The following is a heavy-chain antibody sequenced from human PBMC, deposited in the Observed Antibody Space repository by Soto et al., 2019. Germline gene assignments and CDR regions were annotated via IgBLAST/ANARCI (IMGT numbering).Heavy chain of an antibody. V-gene: IGHV4-59*01. CDR3: ARAGPPQYFDY. CDR2: IYYSGST. J-gene: IGHJ4*02. CDR1: GGSISSYY. Sequence: SETLSLTCTVSGGSISSYYWSWIRQPPGKGLEWIGYIYYSGSTNYNPSLKSRVTISVDTSKNQFSLKLGSVTAADTAVYYCARAGPPQYFDYWGQGALVTVSS.